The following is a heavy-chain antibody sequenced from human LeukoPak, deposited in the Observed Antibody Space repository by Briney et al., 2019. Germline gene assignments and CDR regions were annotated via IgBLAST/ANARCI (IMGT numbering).Heavy chain of an antibody. V-gene: IGHV3-21*03. J-gene: IGHJ4*02. CDR2: IGSSISYI. Sequence: SGGSLRLSCAASGFTFSSYSMKWVRQAPGKRLEWVSFIGSSISYISYADSVKGRFTISRDNAKNSLYLQMNSLKTEDTAVYYCTTLYRWGYYFDYWGQGTLVAVSS. D-gene: IGHD3-16*01. CDR3: TTLYRWGYYFDY. CDR1: GFTFSSYS.